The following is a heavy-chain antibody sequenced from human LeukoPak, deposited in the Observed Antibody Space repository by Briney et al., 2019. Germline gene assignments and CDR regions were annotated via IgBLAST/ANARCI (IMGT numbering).Heavy chain of an antibody. J-gene: IGHJ4*02. CDR3: VKDAQRGFDYSNSLQH. Sequence: PGWSLRLSCEASGFTFSHYGMHWVRQAPGKGLEWVAVIWRDATNQYYSDSVKGRFTISRDNFKRTVSLQMNSLRAEDTAVYYCVKDAQRGFDYSNSLQHWGQGSLVTVSS. CDR2: IWRDATNQ. V-gene: IGHV3-33*06. CDR1: GFTFSHYG. D-gene: IGHD4-11*01.